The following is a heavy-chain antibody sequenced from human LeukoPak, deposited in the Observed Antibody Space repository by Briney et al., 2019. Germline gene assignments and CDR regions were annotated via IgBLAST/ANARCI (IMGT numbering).Heavy chain of an antibody. V-gene: IGHV4-39*07. D-gene: IGHD1-20*01. CDR3: ARDRNDPITGTGGYFDY. CDR1: GGSISSSYSY. J-gene: IGHJ4*02. Sequence: SETLSLTCTVSGGSISSSYSYWGWIRQPPGKGLEWIGNIYYSGSTNYNPSLKSRVTISVDTSKNQFSLKLSSVTAADTAVYYCARDRNDPITGTGGYFDYWGQGTLVTVSS. CDR2: IYYSGST.